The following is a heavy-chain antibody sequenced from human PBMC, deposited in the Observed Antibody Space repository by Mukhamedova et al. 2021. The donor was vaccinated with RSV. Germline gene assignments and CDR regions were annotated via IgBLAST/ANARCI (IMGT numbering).Heavy chain of an antibody. D-gene: IGHD1-1*01. CDR3: AGTTRDPFDY. J-gene: IGHJ4*02. CDR2: INHSGST. V-gene: IGHV4-34*01. Sequence: GWIGEINHSGSTNYNPSLKRRVTISVDTSKNQFSLKLSSVTAADTAVYYCAGTTRDPFDYWGQGTLVTVSS.